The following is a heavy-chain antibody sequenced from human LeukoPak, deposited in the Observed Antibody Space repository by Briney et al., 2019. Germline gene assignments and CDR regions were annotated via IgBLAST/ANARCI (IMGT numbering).Heavy chain of an antibody. CDR3: AKALYYYDSSGYYYEYYYGMDV. D-gene: IGHD3-22*01. CDR2: ISGSGGST. V-gene: IGHV3-23*01. Sequence: QPGGSLRLSCAASGFTFSSYAMSWVRQAPGKGLEWVSAISGSGGSTYYADSVKGRFTISKDNSKNTLYLQMNSLRAEDTAVYYCAKALYYYDSSGYYYEYYYGMDVWGQGTTVTVSS. J-gene: IGHJ6*02. CDR1: GFTFSSYA.